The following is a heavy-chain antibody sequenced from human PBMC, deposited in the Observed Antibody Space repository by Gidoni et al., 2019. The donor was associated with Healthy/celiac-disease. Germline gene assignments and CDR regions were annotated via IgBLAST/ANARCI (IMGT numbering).Heavy chain of an antibody. J-gene: IGHJ4*02. D-gene: IGHD3-10*01. CDR2: INPNSGGT. CDR3: ARGPWFRELASVADY. CDR1: GYTFTGYY. V-gene: IGHV1-2*02. Sequence: QVQLVQSGAEVKKPGASVKVSCKASGYTFTGYYMHWVRQAPGQGLEWMGWINPNSGGTNYAQKFQGRVTMTRDTSISTAYMELSRLRSDDTAVYYCARGPWFRELASVADYWGQGTLVTVSS.